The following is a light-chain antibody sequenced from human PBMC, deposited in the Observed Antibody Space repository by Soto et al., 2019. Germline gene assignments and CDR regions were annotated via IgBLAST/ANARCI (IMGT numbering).Light chain of an antibody. J-gene: IGKJ1*01. Sequence: EIVLTHSPATLSLSGGEMATLSCRASHSVSSYLAWYQQKPGQSPRLLIQDASSRATGIPDRFSGSGSGTDFTLTISRLEPEDFAVYYCQQYGGSPRTFGQGTKVDIK. CDR3: QQYGGSPRT. V-gene: IGKV3-20*01. CDR1: HSVSSY. CDR2: DAS.